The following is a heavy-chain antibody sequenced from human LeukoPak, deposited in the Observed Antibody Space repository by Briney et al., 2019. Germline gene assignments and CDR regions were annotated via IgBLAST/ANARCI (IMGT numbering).Heavy chain of an antibody. D-gene: IGHD4-23*01. CDR3: AKLSTYGGVGY. J-gene: IGHJ4*02. CDR1: GFTFSSYA. CDR2: ISGDGGGT. Sequence: GGSLRLSCAASGFTFSSYAMSWLRQAPGKGLEWVSAISGDGGGTYYADSVKGRFTISRDNSKNTLYLQMNSLSAEDTAVYFCAKLSTYGGVGYWGQGTLVTVSS. V-gene: IGHV3-23*01.